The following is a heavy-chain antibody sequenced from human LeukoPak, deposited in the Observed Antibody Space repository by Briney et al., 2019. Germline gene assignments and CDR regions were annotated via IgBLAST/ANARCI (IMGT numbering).Heavy chain of an antibody. V-gene: IGHV4-34*01. CDR2: INHSGNT. CDR3: ARALLWFGELSNWFDP. D-gene: IGHD3-10*01. J-gene: IGHJ5*02. CDR1: GGSFSGYY. Sequence: PSETLSLTCAVYGGSFSGYYWSWIRQPPGKGLEWIGEINHSGNTNYNPSLKSRVTISVETSKNHFSLKLSCVTGAVTAAYYCARALLWFGELSNWFDPWGQGTLVTVSS.